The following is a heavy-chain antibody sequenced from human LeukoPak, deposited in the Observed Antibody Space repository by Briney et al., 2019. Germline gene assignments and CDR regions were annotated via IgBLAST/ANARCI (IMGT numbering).Heavy chain of an antibody. V-gene: IGHV7-4-1*01. CDR3: ARARGCSGGNCYSEY. Sequence: GASVKVSCKASGYTFSTYAMNWVRQAPGQGLEWMGWINTNTGNPTYAQGFTGRLVFSLDTSVSTADLQIYSLQSEDTAVYYCARARGCSGGNCYSEYWGQGTLVTVAS. D-gene: IGHD2-15*01. J-gene: IGHJ4*02. CDR2: INTNTGNP. CDR1: GYTFSTYA.